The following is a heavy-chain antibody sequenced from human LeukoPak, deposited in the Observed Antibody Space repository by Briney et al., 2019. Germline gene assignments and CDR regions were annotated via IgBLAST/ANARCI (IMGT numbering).Heavy chain of an antibody. CDR2: TYYRSKWSN. V-gene: IGHV6-1*01. CDR3: ARDGRNQWRGFDY. J-gene: IGHJ4*02. D-gene: IGHD6-19*01. CDR1: GDSVSSNSAA. Sequence: SQTLSLTCVISGDSVSSNSAAWNWIRQSPSRGLEWLGRTYYRSKWSNDYAVSVKSRITINPDTSKNQFSLQLNFVTPEDTAVYYCARDGRNQWRGFDYWGQGTLVTVSS.